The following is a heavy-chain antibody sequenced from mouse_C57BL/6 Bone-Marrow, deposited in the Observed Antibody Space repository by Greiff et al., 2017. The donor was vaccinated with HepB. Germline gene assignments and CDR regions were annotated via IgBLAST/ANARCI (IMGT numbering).Heavy chain of an antibody. CDR3: ARYDYAFDY. CDR2: IYPGSGST. V-gene: IGHV1-55*01. J-gene: IGHJ2*01. Sequence: QVQLQQPGAELVKPGASVKMSCKASGYTFTSYWITWVKQRPGQGLEWIGDIYPGSGSTNYNEKFKSKATLTVDKSSSTAYMQLSSLTSEDSAVYYCARYDYAFDYWGQGTTLTVSS. CDR1: GYTFTSYW. D-gene: IGHD2-4*01.